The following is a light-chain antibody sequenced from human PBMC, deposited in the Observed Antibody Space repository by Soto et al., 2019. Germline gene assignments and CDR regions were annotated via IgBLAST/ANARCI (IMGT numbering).Light chain of an antibody. V-gene: IGKV1-5*03. J-gene: IGKJ1*01. CDR3: QQYNSYRWT. Sequence: DIQMTQSPSTLSASVGDRVTITCRASQSISIWLAWYQQKPGKAPKLLIYKASSLESGVPSRFSGSGSGTEFTLTISSLQPDDFATYYCQQYNSYRWTFGQGTKVEIK. CDR2: KAS. CDR1: QSISIW.